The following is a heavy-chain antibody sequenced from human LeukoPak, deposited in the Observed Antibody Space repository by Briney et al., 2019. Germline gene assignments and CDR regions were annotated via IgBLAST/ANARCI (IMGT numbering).Heavy chain of an antibody. J-gene: IGHJ4*02. CDR3: AKVLSGSQDY. CDR1: GFTFYNYA. CDR2: ISNSGDNK. D-gene: IGHD1-26*01. Sequence: GGSLRLSCAASGFTFYNYAMAWVRQAPGKGLEWVSSISNSGDNKYYADAVKGRFAISRDNSKNTVYLQMYSLRVEDTAVYYCAKVLSGSQDYWGQGTLVTVFS. V-gene: IGHV3-23*01.